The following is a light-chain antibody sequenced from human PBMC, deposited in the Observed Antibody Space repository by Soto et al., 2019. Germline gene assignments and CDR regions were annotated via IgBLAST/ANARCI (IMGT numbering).Light chain of an antibody. CDR3: QQYGRPPIT. CDR1: ERVYSNY. Sequence: EIVWTQSPGTLSLSPGERGTLSCRASERVYSNYLAWYQKKAGQAPRHLIHGASIRATGIPDRFSGSRSGTDCPLTISSLEPEDFTVYYCQQYGRPPITFGQGTRLAIK. J-gene: IGKJ5*01. V-gene: IGKV3-20*01. CDR2: GAS.